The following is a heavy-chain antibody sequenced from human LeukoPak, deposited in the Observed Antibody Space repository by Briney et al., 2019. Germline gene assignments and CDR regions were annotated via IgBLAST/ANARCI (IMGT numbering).Heavy chain of an antibody. J-gene: IGHJ4*02. Sequence: SVKVSCKASGGTFSSYAISWVREAPGQGLEWMGGIIPIFGTANYAQKFQGRVTITADESTSTAYMELSSLRSEDTAVYYCANQDDYGGNSYWGQGTLVTVSS. CDR1: GGTFSSYA. D-gene: IGHD4-23*01. CDR2: IIPIFGTA. CDR3: ANQDDYGGNSY. V-gene: IGHV1-69*13.